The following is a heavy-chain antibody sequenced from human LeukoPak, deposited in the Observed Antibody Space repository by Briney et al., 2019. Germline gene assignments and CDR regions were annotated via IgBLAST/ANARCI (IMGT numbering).Heavy chain of an antibody. V-gene: IGHV4-59*01. D-gene: IGHD5-12*01. CDR2: IYYSGST. CDR1: GGSISSYY. J-gene: IGHJ4*02. Sequence: SETLSLTCTVSGGSISSYYWSRIRQPPGKGLEWIGYIYYSGSTNYNPSLKSRVTISVDTSKNQFSLKLSSVTVADTAVYYCARIDIVATIWGQGTLVTVSS. CDR3: ARIDIVATI.